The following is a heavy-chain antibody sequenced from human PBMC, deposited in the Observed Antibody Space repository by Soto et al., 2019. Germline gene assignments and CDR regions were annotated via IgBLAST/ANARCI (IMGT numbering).Heavy chain of an antibody. J-gene: IGHJ6*02. CDR3: ARDQNIVVVPAADYYYYGMDV. CDR1: GYTFTGYY. V-gene: IGHV1-2*02. CDR2: INPNSGGT. D-gene: IGHD2-2*01. Sequence: ASVEVSCKASGYTFTGYYMHWVRQAAGQVLECMGWINPNSGGTNYAQKFQGRVTMTRYTSISTAYMELSRLRSDDTAVYYCARDQNIVVVPAADYYYYGMDVWGQGTTVTVSS.